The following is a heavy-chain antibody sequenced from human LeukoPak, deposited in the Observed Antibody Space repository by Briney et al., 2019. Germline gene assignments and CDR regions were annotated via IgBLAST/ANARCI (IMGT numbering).Heavy chain of an antibody. D-gene: IGHD4-11*01. Sequence: GGSLRLSCVASGFTFSRYGMHWVRQAPGKGLEWLAVISNDGTIKYYVDSEKGRFTISRDNSKNTLYLQMNTLGPEDTAVYFCAKSGTTMTNYYADSWGRGTLVIVSS. CDR3: AKSGTTMTNYYADS. CDR1: GFTFSRYG. CDR2: ISNDGTIK. V-gene: IGHV3-30*18. J-gene: IGHJ4*02.